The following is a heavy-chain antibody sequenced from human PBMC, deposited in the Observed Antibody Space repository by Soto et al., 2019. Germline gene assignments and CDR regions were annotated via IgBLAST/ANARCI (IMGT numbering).Heavy chain of an antibody. J-gene: IGHJ5*02. CDR1: GGSISGSF. D-gene: IGHD3-9*01. CDR3: AREATNYDVLTGYYSGAIFDP. V-gene: IGHV4-59*01. Sequence: QVQLQESGPGLVKPSETLSLTCTVSGGSISGSFWSWIRQSPGKGLEFIGYIYYTGSTNSNPSLNGRASISVDTSKNQISLKLWSVTAADTAVYYCAREATNYDVLTGYYSGAIFDPWGQGTLVTVSS. CDR2: IYYTGST.